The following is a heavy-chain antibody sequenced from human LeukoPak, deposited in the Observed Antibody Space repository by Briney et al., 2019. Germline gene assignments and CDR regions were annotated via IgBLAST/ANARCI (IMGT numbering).Heavy chain of an antibody. D-gene: IGHD3-3*01. J-gene: IGHJ5*02. Sequence: SETLSLTCAVYGGSFSGYYWSWIRQPPGKGLEWIGEINHSGSTNYNPSLKSRVTISVDTSKNQFSLKLSPVTAADTAVYYCARGRTKHTIFGPAAGPWGQGTLVTVSS. CDR2: INHSGST. V-gene: IGHV4-34*01. CDR1: GGSFSGYY. CDR3: ARGRTKHTIFGPAAGP.